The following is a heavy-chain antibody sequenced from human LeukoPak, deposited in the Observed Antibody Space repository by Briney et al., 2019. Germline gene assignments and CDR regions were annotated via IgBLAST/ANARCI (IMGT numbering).Heavy chain of an antibody. CDR3: ARDTGYYYDSSYDY. Sequence: SETLSLTCTVSGGSISSYYWNWIRQPPGKGLEWIGYIYYSGSTNYNPSLKSRVTISVDTSKNQFSLKLSSVTAADTAVYYCARDTGYYYDSSYDYWGQGTLVTVSS. V-gene: IGHV4-59*12. CDR1: GGSISSYY. CDR2: IYYSGST. D-gene: IGHD3-22*01. J-gene: IGHJ4*02.